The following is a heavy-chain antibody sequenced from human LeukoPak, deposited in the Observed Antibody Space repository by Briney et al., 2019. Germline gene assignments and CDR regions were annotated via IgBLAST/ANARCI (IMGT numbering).Heavy chain of an antibody. CDR3: ARGCSSTSCHLSHYYYYHMDV. J-gene: IGHJ6*03. V-gene: IGHV1-69*05. CDR1: GGTFSSYA. Sequence: GSSVKVSCKASGGTFSSYAISWVRQAPGQGLEWMGGIIPIFGTANYAQKFQGRVTITTDESTSTAYMELSSLRSEDTAVYYCARGCSSTSCHLSHYYYYHMDVWGKGTTVTVSS. D-gene: IGHD2-2*01. CDR2: IIPIFGTA.